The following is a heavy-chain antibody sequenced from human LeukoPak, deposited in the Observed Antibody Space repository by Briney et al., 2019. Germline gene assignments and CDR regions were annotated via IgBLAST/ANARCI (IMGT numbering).Heavy chain of an antibody. CDR2: IYTSGST. CDR1: GGSISSYY. CDR3: ARVGSSTSLEWPSPHNWFDP. Sequence: SETLSLTCTVSGGSISSYYWSWIRQPAGKGLEWIGRIYTSGSTNYNPSLKSRVTMSVDTSKNQFSLKLSSVTAADTAVYYCARVGSSTSLEWPSPHNWFDPWGQGTLVTVSS. V-gene: IGHV4-4*07. D-gene: IGHD2-2*01. J-gene: IGHJ5*02.